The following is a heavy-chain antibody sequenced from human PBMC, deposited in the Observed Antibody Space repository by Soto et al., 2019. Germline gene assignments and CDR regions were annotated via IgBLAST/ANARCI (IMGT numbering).Heavy chain of an antibody. CDR3: AAPYGSGSYYNGFDY. D-gene: IGHD3-10*01. V-gene: IGHV1-69*12. J-gene: IGHJ4*02. Sequence: QVQLVQSGAEVKKPGSSVKVSCKASGGTFSSYAISWVRQAPGQGLEWMGGIIPIFGTANYAQKFQGRVRITADESTCTAYMALSSLRSEDTAVYYCAAPYGSGSYYNGFDYWGQGTLVTVSS. CDR2: IIPIFGTA. CDR1: GGTFSSYA.